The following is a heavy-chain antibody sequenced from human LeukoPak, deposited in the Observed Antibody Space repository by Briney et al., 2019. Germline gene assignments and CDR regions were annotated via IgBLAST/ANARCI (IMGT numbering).Heavy chain of an antibody. J-gene: IGHJ6*02. V-gene: IGHV1-3*01. CDR2: INAGNGNT. D-gene: IGHD2-21*02. Sequence: ASVKVSCKASGYTFTSCAMHWVRQAPGQRLEWMGWINAGNGNTKYSQKFQGRVTITRDTSASTAYMELSSLRSEDTAVYYCARSYCGGDCYSAGGYYGMDVWGQGTTVTVSS. CDR3: ARSYCGGDCYSAGGYYGMDV. CDR1: GYTFTSCA.